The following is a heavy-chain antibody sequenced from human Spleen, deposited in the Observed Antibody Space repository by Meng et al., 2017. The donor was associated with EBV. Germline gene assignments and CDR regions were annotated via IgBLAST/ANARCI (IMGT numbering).Heavy chain of an antibody. V-gene: IGHV4-34*01. Sequence: HPQHWGAGLLKPSEPLSLTCAVYGGSFSGYSWSWIRQPPGKGLEWIGEINRSGSTNYNPSLKSRVTISVDTSKNQFSLKLSSVTAADTAVYYCAIRPGIAAAQDPWGQGTLVTVSS. CDR2: INRSGST. CDR1: GGSFSGYS. D-gene: IGHD6-13*01. CDR3: AIRPGIAAAQDP. J-gene: IGHJ5*02.